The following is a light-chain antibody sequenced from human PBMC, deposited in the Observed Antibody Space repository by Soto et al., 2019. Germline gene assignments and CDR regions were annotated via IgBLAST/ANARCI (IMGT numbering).Light chain of an antibody. J-gene: IGKJ2*01. V-gene: IGKV4-1*01. CDR2: WAS. CDR3: QQSGRSPYN. Sequence: DIVMTQSPDSLAVSLGERATINCKSSQSVLYSSNNKNYLAWYQQKPGQPPKLLIYWASTRESGVPDRFSGSGSGTDFTLTISRLEPEDFAMYYCQQSGRSPYNFGQGTKLEIK. CDR1: QSVLYSSNNKNY.